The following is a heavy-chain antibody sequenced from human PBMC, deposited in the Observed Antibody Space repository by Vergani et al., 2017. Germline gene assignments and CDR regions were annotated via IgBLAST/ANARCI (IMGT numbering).Heavy chain of an antibody. CDR2: ISGSGGST. V-gene: IGHV3-23*04. Sequence: VQLVQSGAEVKKPGSSVKVSCKASGGTFSSYAMSWVRQAPGKGLEWVSAISGSGGSTYYADSVKGRFTISRDNSKNTLYLQMNSLRAEDTAVYYCAKIPVYSGTYFDYWGQGTLVTVSS. CDR1: GGTFSSYA. J-gene: IGHJ4*02. CDR3: AKIPVYSGTYFDY. D-gene: IGHD5-12*01.